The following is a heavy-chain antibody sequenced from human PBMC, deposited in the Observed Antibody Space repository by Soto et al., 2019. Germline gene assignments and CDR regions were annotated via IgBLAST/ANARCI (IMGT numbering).Heavy chain of an antibody. D-gene: IGHD1-26*01. CDR2: ISYDGSNK. Sequence: SGFTFSTYGMHWVRQAPGKGLEWVAVISYDGSNKYYADSVKGRFTISRDNSKNTLYLQMNSLRAEDTAVYFCVRDDPGLGMDYWGLGTLVTVSS. V-gene: IGHV3-33*05. CDR3: VRDDPGLGMDY. J-gene: IGHJ4*02. CDR1: GFTFSTYG.